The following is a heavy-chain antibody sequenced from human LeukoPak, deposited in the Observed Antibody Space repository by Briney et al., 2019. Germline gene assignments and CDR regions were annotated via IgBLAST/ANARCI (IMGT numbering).Heavy chain of an antibody. CDR2: IIPIFGTA. J-gene: IGHJ4*02. CDR1: GGTFTSYA. V-gene: IGHV1-69*13. Sequence: ASVKVSCKASGGTFTSYAIRWVRQAPGQGLEWMGGIIPIFGTAKYAQKFQGRVTITADESTSTAYMELSSLRSEDTAVYYCARWDDYGGKWGQGTLVTVSS. CDR3: ARWDDYGGK. D-gene: IGHD4-23*01.